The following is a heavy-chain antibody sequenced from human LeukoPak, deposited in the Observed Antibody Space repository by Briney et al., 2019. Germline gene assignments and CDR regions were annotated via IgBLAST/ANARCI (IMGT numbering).Heavy chain of an antibody. D-gene: IGHD1-26*01. V-gene: IGHV1-18*01. CDR2: ISAYNGHT. CDR1: GYTFTSNG. Sequence: ASVKVSCKASGYTFTSNGISWVRQAPGQGLECMGWISAYNGHTNYAQKLQGRVTMTTDTSTSTAYMELRSLRSDDTAVYYCARAGWWELPRYAFDIWGQGTMVTVSS. J-gene: IGHJ3*02. CDR3: ARAGWWELPRYAFDI.